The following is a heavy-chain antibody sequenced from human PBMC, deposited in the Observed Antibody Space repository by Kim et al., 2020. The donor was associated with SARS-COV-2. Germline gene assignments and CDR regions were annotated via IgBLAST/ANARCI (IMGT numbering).Heavy chain of an antibody. Sequence: GGSLRLSCAASGFTFSSYAMSWVRQAPGKGLEWVSAISCSGGSTYYAAAVKGRFTISRDNSKNTLYLQMNSLRAEDTAVYYCAKDYYYDSSGYIGYWGQGTLVTVSS. V-gene: IGHV3-23*01. CDR1: GFTFSSYA. CDR2: ISCSGGST. D-gene: IGHD3-22*01. CDR3: AKDYYYDSSGYIGY. J-gene: IGHJ4*02.